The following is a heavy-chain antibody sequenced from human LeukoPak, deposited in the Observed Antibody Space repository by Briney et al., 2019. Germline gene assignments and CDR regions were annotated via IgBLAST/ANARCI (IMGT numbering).Heavy chain of an antibody. V-gene: IGHV4-30-4*01. J-gene: IGHJ4*02. CDR1: GGSISSGDYY. D-gene: IGHD6-19*01. CDR2: IYYSGST. Sequence: SQTLSLTCTVSGGSISSGDYYWSWIRQPPGKGLEWIGYIYYSGSTYYNPSLKSRVTISVDTSKNQFSLKLSSVTAADTAVYYCARERGVAGSYYFDYWGQGTLVTVSS. CDR3: ARERGVAGSYYFDY.